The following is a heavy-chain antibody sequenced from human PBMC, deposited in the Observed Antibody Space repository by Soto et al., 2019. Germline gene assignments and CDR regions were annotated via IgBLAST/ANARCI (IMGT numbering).Heavy chain of an antibody. D-gene: IGHD3-10*01. CDR2: IYYSGST. CDR1: GGSISSGEYY. J-gene: IGHJ6*02. Sequence: NPSETLSLTCTVSGGSISSGEYYWSWIRQPPGKGLEWIGYIYYSGSTYYNPSLKSRVTISVDTSKNQFSLKLSSVTAADTAVYYCARGWFGGPPGMDVWGQGTTVTVSS. V-gene: IGHV4-30-4*01. CDR3: ARGWFGGPPGMDV.